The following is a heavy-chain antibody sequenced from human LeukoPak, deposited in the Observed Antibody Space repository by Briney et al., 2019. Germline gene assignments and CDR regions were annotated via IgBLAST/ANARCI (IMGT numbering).Heavy chain of an antibody. D-gene: IGHD3-22*01. Sequence: GGSLRLSCAASGFNVSSDYMNWVRQSPGKGLEWVSVIYTVGGTYYADSVKGRFTISRDISKNTVYLQMNSLTAEDTAVYYCARAVAYYRFDSWGQGTLVTISS. J-gene: IGHJ4*02. CDR2: IYTVGGT. CDR3: ARAVAYYRFDS. CDR1: GFNVSSDY. V-gene: IGHV3-53*01.